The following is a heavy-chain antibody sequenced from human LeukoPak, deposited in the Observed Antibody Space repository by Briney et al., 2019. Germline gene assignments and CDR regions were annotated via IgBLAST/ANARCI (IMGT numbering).Heavy chain of an antibody. J-gene: IGHJ3*02. D-gene: IGHD3-9*01. CDR3: GRDDATDDNGFDI. CDR1: GFTFSSFG. CDR2: IIDETIQ. V-gene: IGHV3-33*01. Sequence: GGSLRLSCAASGFTFSSFGMHWVRQAPGKGLEWVALIIDETIQFYTPSVKGRFTISRDNSKNTLYLEMNSLRVGDPAVYYCGRDDATDDNGFDIWAQGPMVTVSS.